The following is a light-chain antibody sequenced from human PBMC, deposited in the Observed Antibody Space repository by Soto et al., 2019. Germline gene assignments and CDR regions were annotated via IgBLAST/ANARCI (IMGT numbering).Light chain of an antibody. V-gene: IGKV3-15*01. CDR1: QSVSTN. J-gene: IGKJ2*01. CDR2: EAS. Sequence: EKVMTQSPATLSVSQGERATLSCRASQSVSTNLAWYQQKPGQAPRLLIYEASTRATGVPARFSGSGSQRGFTLTITSLQSEDFAIYFCQQYNDWPYTFGQGTKLELK. CDR3: QQYNDWPYT.